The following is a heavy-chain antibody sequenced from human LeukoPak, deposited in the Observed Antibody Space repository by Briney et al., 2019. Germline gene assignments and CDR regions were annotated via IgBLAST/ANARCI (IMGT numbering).Heavy chain of an antibody. CDR2: IKQDGGEK. V-gene: IGHV3-7*01. D-gene: IGHD3-10*01. Sequence: PGGSLRLSCAASGFTFSGYWMSWVRQAPGKGLEWVANIKQDGGEKYYVDSVKGRFTISRDNAKNSLYLQMNSLRAEDTAVYYRSRDRGFGQADVWGKGTTVTVSS. CDR1: GFTFSGYW. CDR3: SRDRGFGQADV. J-gene: IGHJ6*04.